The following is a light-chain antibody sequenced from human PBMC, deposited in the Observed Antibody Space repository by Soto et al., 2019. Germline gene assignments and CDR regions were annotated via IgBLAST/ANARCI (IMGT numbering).Light chain of an antibody. V-gene: IGKV1-39*01. Sequence: DIQMTQSPSSLSASVGDRVTITCQASQDINKYLNWYQQKPGKAPKLLIYAASSLQSGVPSRFSGSGSGTDFTLTISSLQPEDFATYYCQQSYSTPITFGQGTRLEI. CDR2: AAS. J-gene: IGKJ5*01. CDR1: QDINKY. CDR3: QQSYSTPIT.